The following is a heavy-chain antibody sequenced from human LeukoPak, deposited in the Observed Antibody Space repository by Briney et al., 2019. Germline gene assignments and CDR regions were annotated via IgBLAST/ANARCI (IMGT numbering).Heavy chain of an antibody. CDR1: GFSFSSYA. CDR2: IDSGSSYL. J-gene: IGHJ5*02. D-gene: IGHD1-20*01. Sequence: PGGSLRLSCAASGFSFSSYAMNWVRLAPGKGLEWVSCIDSGSSYLYYADSVKGRFTISRDNAKNSLYLQMNSLRAEDTAVYYCARGRYNWKGEGQNWFDPGGQGTLVTVSS. CDR3: ARGRYNWKGEGQNWFDP. V-gene: IGHV3-21*01.